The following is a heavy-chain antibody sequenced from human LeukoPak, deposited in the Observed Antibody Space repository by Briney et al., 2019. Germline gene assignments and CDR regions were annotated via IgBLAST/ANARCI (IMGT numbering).Heavy chain of an antibody. CDR2: IYYSGGA. J-gene: IGHJ4*02. CDR1: NGAISIYY. CDR3: ARGRRVDAAMLSD. Sequence: KPSETLSLTCTVSNGAISIYYWSWIRQPPGKGLEWIGYIYYSGGANYNPSLKSRVTISVDTSKSQLSLKLSSVTAADTAVYYCARGRRVDAAMLSDWGQVTLVTVSS. V-gene: IGHV4-59*01. D-gene: IGHD5-18*01.